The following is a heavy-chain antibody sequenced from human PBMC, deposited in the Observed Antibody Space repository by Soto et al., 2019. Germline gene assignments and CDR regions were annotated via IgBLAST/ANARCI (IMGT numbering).Heavy chain of an antibody. Sequence: GGSLRLSCAASGFTFSSYEMNWVRQAPGKGLEWVSYISSSGSTIYYADSVKGRFTISRDNAKNSLYLQMNSLRAEDTAVYYCERDSGYSYGYVGMDVWGQGTTVTVSS. D-gene: IGHD5-18*01. CDR1: GFTFSSYE. V-gene: IGHV3-48*03. J-gene: IGHJ6*02. CDR3: ERDSGYSYGYVGMDV. CDR2: ISSSGSTI.